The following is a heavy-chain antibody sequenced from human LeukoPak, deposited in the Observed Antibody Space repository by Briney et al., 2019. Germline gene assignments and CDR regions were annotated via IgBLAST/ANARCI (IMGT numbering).Heavy chain of an antibody. V-gene: IGHV4-59*01. D-gene: IGHD5-24*01. CDR2: IHYSGSN. Sequence: PSETLSLTRTVSSGSISSYYWSWIRQPPGKGLEWIGYIHYSGSNNYNPSLKSRVTMSVDTSRNQFSLKLSSVTAADTAVYYCATRDDRFDSWGQGTLVTVSS. J-gene: IGHJ4*02. CDR3: ATRDDRFDS. CDR1: SGSISSYY.